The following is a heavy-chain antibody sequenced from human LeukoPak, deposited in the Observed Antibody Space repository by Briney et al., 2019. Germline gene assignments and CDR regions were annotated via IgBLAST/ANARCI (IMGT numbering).Heavy chain of an antibody. CDR2: IYYSGST. CDR3: AKGDAPTRWLQFEQNTDYFDY. V-gene: IGHV4-59*08. Sequence: SETLSLTCTVSGGSISSYYWSWIRQPPGKGLEWIGYIYYSGSTNYNPSLKSRVTISVDTSKNQFSLKLSSVTAADTAVYYCAKGDAPTRWLQFEQNTDYFDYWGQGTLVTVSS. CDR1: GGSISSYY. J-gene: IGHJ4*02. D-gene: IGHD5-12*01.